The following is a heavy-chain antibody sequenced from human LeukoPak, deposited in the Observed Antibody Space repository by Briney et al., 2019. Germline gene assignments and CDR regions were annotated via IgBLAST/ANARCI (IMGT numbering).Heavy chain of an antibody. CDR1: GYTFTGYY. J-gene: IGHJ3*02. D-gene: IGHD3-3*01. V-gene: IGHV1-2*02. CDR2: INPNSGGT. Sequence: ASVKVSCKASGYTFTGYYMHWVRQAPGQGLEWMGWINPNSGGTNYAQKFQGRVTMTRDTSISTAYMELSRLRSDDTAVYYCARVPIFGVVPTEYDAFDIWGQGTMVTVSS. CDR3: ARVPIFGVVPTEYDAFDI.